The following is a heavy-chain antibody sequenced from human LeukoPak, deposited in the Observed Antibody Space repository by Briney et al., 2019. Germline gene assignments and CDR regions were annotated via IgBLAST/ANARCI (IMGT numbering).Heavy chain of an antibody. CDR3: ARGYCSSTSCYTVGWFDP. D-gene: IGHD2-2*02. J-gene: IGHJ5*02. Sequence: PETLSPTRAVYLGSVSGYYWSWIRQPPAKGLECIGEINHSESTNYKPPLTSRFTVSVDTPKNQFALKLRSVTAADTAVYYCARGYCSSTSCYTVGWFDPWGQGTLVTVSS. V-gene: IGHV4-34*01. CDR2: INHSEST. CDR1: LGSVSGYY.